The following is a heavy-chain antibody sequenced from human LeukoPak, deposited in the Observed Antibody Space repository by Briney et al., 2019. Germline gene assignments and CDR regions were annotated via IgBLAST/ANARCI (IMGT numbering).Heavy chain of an antibody. V-gene: IGHV4-30-2*01. J-gene: IGHJ6*02. CDR3: ARADGDYGSYYGMDV. Sequence: PSETLSLTCAVSGGSISSGGYSWSWIRQPPGKGLEWIGYIYHSGSTYYNPSLKSRVTISVDRSKNLFSLKLSSVTAADTAVYYCARADGDYGSYYGMDVWGQGTTVTVSS. CDR2: IYHSGST. D-gene: IGHD4-17*01. CDR1: GGSISSGGYS.